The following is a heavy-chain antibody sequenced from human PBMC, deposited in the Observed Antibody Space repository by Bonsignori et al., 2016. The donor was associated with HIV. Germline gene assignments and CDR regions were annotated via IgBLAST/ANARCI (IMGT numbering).Heavy chain of an antibody. J-gene: IGHJ2*01. Sequence: QVQLQESGPGLVKPSETLSLTCTVSGGSVRSGSYYWSWIRQPPGKGLEWIGYIYYTGSTNYNPSLKSRVTISVDTSKNQFFLKLSSVTAADTAVYYCARRHITFYRGSVVSVPLGGR. CDR3: ARRHITFYRGSVVSVPL. CDR1: GGSVRSGSYY. V-gene: IGHV4-61*01. CDR2: IYYTGST. D-gene: IGHD2/OR15-2a*01.